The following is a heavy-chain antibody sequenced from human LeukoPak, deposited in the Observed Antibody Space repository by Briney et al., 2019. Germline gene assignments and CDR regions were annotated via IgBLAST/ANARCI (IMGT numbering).Heavy chain of an antibody. V-gene: IGHV3-33*01. CDR1: GXTFSSYG. D-gene: IGHD1-26*01. CDR2: IWYDGSNK. Sequence: GGSLRLSCAASGXTFSSYGMHWVRQAPGKELEWVAVIWYDGSNKYYADSVKGRFIISRDNSKNTLYLQMNSLRAEDMAVYYCARELGRVGAFDIWGQGTMVTVSS. J-gene: IGHJ3*02. CDR3: ARELGRVGAFDI.